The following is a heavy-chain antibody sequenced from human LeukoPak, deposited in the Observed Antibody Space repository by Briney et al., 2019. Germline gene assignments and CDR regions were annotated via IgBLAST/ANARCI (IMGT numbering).Heavy chain of an antibody. Sequence: SETLSLTCTVSGDSINSLDLWSWVRQPPGKGLEWIGEMYLSGTTHSNPPVKSRVTISIDKSKNQFFLNLSSVTAADTAVYYCAGLVGRYSSGLYYYYFDYWGQGTLVIVSS. J-gene: IGHJ4*02. CDR2: MYLSGTT. V-gene: IGHV4-4*02. CDR3: AGLVGRYSSGLYYYYFDY. CDR1: GDSINSLDL. D-gene: IGHD3-22*01.